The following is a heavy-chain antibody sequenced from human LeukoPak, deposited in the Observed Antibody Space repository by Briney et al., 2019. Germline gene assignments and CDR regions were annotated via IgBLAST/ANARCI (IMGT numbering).Heavy chain of an antibody. V-gene: IGHV1-69*05. J-gene: IGHJ6*03. CDR2: IIPIFGTA. CDR1: GGTFSSYA. CDR3: ARHCTDYYYYYYMDV. Sequence: SVKVSCKASGGTFSSYAISWVRQAPGQGLEWMGGIIPIFGTANYAQKFQGRVTITTDESISTAYLQWSSLKASDTAMYYCARHCTDYYYYYYMDVWGKGTTVTVSS. D-gene: IGHD2-8*01.